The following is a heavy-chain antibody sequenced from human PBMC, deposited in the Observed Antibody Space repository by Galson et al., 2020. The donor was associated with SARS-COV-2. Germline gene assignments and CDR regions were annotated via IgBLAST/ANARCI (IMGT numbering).Heavy chain of an antibody. V-gene: IGHV4-59*08. CDR2: MYYTGNS. CDR1: GDSISGYY. J-gene: IGHJ2*01. Sequence: SEPLSLTCPVSGDSISGYYWSWIRQSPGKGLEWIGYMYYTGNSNYNPSLRSRVTISVDTSNQQFSLKLSAVTAADTATYYCARHLNYGLRPWYVDLWGRGTLVVVSS. D-gene: IGHD3-16*01. CDR3: ARHLNYGLRPWYVDL.